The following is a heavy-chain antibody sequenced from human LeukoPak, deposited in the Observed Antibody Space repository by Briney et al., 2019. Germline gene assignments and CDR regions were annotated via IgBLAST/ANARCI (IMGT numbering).Heavy chain of an antibody. D-gene: IGHD3-22*01. Sequence: GGSLRLSCAASGFTVSSNYMSWVRQAPGKGLEWVSVIYSGGSTYYADSVKGRFTISRDNSKNTLHLQMNSLRAEDTAVYYCARGRYYDSSGSRRYFDYWGQGTLVTVSS. J-gene: IGHJ4*02. CDR3: ARGRYYDSSGSRRYFDY. V-gene: IGHV3-66*02. CDR1: GFTVSSNY. CDR2: IYSGGST.